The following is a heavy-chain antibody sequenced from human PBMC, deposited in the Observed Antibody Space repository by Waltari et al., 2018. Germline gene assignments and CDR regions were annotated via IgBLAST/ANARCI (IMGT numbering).Heavy chain of an antibody. CDR1: GFTLSSYE. CDR3: GRRRGGWIDP. J-gene: IGHJ5*02. CDR2: ISSGGSTI. D-gene: IGHD2-15*01. Sequence: EVQLVESGGGLVQPGGSLRLSCAVPGFTLSSYEMNWVRQAPGKGLEWVSYISSGGSTIIYADSVKGRFTISRDNAKNSLYLQMNNLRVEDTAVYYCGRRRGGWIDPWGQGTLVTVSS. V-gene: IGHV3-48*03.